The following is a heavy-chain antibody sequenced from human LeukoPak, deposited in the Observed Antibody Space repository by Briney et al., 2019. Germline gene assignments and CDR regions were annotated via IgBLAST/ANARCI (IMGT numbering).Heavy chain of an antibody. J-gene: IGHJ4*02. CDR1: GVSITTYS. CDR3: ARGDGY. D-gene: IGHD5-24*01. CDR2: ISHSGTT. V-gene: IGHV4-4*09. Sequence: SETLPLTCTVSGVSITTYSWTWIRQSAGKGLEWIGVISHSGTTNYNPSLKSRLTMSVDSSKNQYSLMLISVTAADTATYYCARGDGYWGQGILVTVSS.